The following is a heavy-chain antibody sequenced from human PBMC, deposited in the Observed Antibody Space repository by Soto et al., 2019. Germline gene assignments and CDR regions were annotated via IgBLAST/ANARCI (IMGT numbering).Heavy chain of an antibody. V-gene: IGHV1-8*01. CDR1: GYTFTSYD. Sequence: ASVKVSCKASGYTFTSYDINWVRQATGQGLEWMGWMNPNSGNTGYAQKFQGRVTMTRNTSISTAYMELSSLRSEDTAVYYCAKDLVYALIAVAGYNWFDPWGQGTLVTVSS. J-gene: IGHJ5*02. CDR3: AKDLVYALIAVAGYNWFDP. D-gene: IGHD6-19*01. CDR2: MNPNSGNT.